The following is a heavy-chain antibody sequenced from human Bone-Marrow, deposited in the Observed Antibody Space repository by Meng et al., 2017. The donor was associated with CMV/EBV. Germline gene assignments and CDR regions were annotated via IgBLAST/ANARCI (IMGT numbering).Heavy chain of an antibody. V-gene: IGHV3-15*06. Sequence: GGSLRLSCAASGFTFSSAWMSWVRLAPGKGLEWVGRVLSKASGGTTHYAAPVKGRFIVSRDDSKNILYLQMNSLRAEDTAVYYCARRDDSSGWYRYYGMDVWGQGTTVTVSS. D-gene: IGHD6-19*01. J-gene: IGHJ6*02. CDR1: GFTFSSAW. CDR2: VLSKASGGTT. CDR3: ARRDDSSGWYRYYGMDV.